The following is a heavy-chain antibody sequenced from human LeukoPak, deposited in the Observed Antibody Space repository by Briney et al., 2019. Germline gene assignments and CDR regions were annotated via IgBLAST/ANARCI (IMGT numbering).Heavy chain of an antibody. CDR2: ISSSGGTI. D-gene: IGHD5-18*01. J-gene: IGHJ4*02. CDR1: GFTFSSYE. Sequence: GGSLRLSCAASGFTFSSYEMNWVRQAPGKGLEWVSYISSSGGTIYYADSVQGRFTISRDNAKNSLYLQMNSPRAEDTAVYYCAREVGQLWLDYWGQGTLVTVSS. CDR3: AREVGQLWLDY. V-gene: IGHV3-48*03.